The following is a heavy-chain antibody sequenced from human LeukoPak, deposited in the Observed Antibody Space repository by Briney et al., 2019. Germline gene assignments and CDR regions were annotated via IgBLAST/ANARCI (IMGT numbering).Heavy chain of an antibody. D-gene: IGHD6-13*01. CDR1: GASIKSYY. V-gene: IGHV4-59*01. J-gene: IGHJ5*02. CDR3: ARDQRGRSSWHNWFDP. Sequence: SETLSLTCNVSGASIKSYYWNWIRQTPGKGVEWVAYIYNGGSTSYNSSLKRRVTISVDTSKNQFSLNLNSVNAADTAVYYCARDQRGRSSWHNWFDPWGQGTLVTVSS. CDR2: IYNGGST.